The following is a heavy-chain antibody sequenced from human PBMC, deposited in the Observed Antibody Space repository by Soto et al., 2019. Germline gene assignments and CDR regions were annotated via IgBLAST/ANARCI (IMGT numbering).Heavy chain of an antibody. CDR2: IIPIFGTA. CDR3: ARYRIPRNPNIPAAAIIDY. CDR1: GGTFSSYA. Sequence: ASVKVSCKASGGTFSSYAISWVRQAPGQGLEWMGGIIPIFGTANYAQKFQGRVTITADESTSTAYMELSSLRSEDTAVYYCARYRIPRNPNIPAAAIIDYWGQGTLVTVSS. J-gene: IGHJ4*02. V-gene: IGHV1-69*13. D-gene: IGHD2-2*01.